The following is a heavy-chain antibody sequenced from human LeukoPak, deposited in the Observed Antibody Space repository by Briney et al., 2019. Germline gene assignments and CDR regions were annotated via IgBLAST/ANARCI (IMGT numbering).Heavy chain of an antibody. V-gene: IGHV3-23*01. CDR3: ARDSDYCSSTSCPLDYGMDV. Sequence: GGSLRLSCATSGFTSGFSFSTNAMSWVRQDPGKGLEWVSGNSPSGGNTYYADSVKGRFTISRDNSKNTLYLQMNSLRAEDTAVYYCARDSDYCSSTSCPLDYGMDVWGQGTTFTVSS. CDR2: NSPSGGNT. CDR1: GFSFSTNA. D-gene: IGHD2-2*01. J-gene: IGHJ6*02.